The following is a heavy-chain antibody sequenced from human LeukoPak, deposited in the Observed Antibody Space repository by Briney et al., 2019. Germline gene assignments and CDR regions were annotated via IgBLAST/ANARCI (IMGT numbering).Heavy chain of an antibody. D-gene: IGHD3-3*01. CDR3: ARGGSGYYSFDY. V-gene: IGHV3-30*04. CDR1: GFTFSSYA. CDR2: ISYDGSNK. Sequence: PGGSLRLSCAASGFTFSSYAMHWVRQAPGKGLEWVAVISYDGSNKYYADSVKGRFTISRDNSKNTLYLQMNSLRAEDTAVYYCARGGSGYYSFDYWGQGTLVTVSS. J-gene: IGHJ4*02.